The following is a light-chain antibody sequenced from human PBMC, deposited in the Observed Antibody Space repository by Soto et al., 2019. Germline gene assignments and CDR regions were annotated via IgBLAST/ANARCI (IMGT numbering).Light chain of an antibody. CDR3: QQYGSSPWT. V-gene: IGKV3-20*01. CDR1: QSVNSIY. J-gene: IGKJ1*01. CDR2: GAS. Sequence: EIVLTQSPCTLSLSPGERATLSCRASQSVNSIYLAWYQQKPGQAPRLLISGASSRAPGIPDRFSGSGSATDFTLTISRLEPEDFAVYYCQQYGSSPWTFGQGTKVDIK.